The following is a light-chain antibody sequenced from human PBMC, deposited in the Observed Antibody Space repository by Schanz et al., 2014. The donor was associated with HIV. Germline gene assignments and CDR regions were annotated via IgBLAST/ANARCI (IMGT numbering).Light chain of an antibody. J-gene: IGLJ3*02. CDR3: TSYTSSSTLVL. V-gene: IGLV2-14*03. CDR2: GVT. CDR1: SSGLGGYNS. Sequence: SALTQPASVSGAPGQSITISCTGTSSGLGGYNSPPRYQQNPGKAPKLMIYGVTDRPSGASNRFSGSKSGNTASLTISGLQAEDEADYFCTSYTSSSTLVLFGGGTKLIVL.